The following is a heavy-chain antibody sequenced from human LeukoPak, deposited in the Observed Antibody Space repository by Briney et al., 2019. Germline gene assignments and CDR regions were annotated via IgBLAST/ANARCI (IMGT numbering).Heavy chain of an antibody. D-gene: IGHD3-22*01. J-gene: IGHJ4*02. CDR2: IYPGDSDT. CDR3: ATSPGDYYDSSGFYGYYFDF. V-gene: IGHV5-51*01. CDR1: GYSFTSSW. Sequence: HGESLKISCKGSGYSFTSSWIGWVRQMPGKGLEWMGIIYPGDSDTRYSPSFQGQVTISADKSISTAYLQWSSLKASDTAMYYCATSPGDYYDSSGFYGYYFDFWGQGTLVTVSS.